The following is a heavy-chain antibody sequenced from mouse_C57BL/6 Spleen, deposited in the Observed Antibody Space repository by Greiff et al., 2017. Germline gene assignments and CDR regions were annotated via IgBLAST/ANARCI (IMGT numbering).Heavy chain of an antibody. V-gene: IGHV2-2*01. CDR2: IWSGGST. D-gene: IGHD4-1*01. Sequence: VHLVESGPGLVQPSQSLSITCTVSGFSLTSYGVHWVRQSPGKGLEWLGVIWSGGSTDYNAAFISRLSISKDNSKSQVFFKMNSLQADDTAIYYCASPPTAVTGTPFAYWGQGTLVTVSA. CDR1: GFSLTSYG. CDR3: ASPPTAVTGTPFAY. J-gene: IGHJ3*01.